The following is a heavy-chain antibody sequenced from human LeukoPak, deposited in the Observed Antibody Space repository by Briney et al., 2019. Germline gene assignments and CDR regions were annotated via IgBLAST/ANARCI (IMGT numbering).Heavy chain of an antibody. CDR2: INPNSGGT. V-gene: IGHV1-2*02. Sequence: ASVKVSCKASGYTFTDYYMHWVRQAPGQGLEWMGWINPNSGGTNYAQKFQGRVTMTRDTSISAAYMELSRLRSDDTAVFYCAREEVIAAAGPTLDYWGQGALVTVSS. CDR3: AREEVIAAAGPTLDY. D-gene: IGHD6-13*01. CDR1: GYTFTDYY. J-gene: IGHJ4*02.